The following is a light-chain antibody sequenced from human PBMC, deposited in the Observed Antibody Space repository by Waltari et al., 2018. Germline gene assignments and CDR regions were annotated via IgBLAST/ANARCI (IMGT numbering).Light chain of an antibody. V-gene: IGKV1-5*03. CDR2: KAS. Sequence: DIQMTQSPSTLSASVGDRVTLTCRASQSISNWLAWYQQKPGKAPKLLIDKASSLQRGVPSTFSGSGSETEFTLTISSLQPDDFATYYCQHYNSRFFTFGQGTKLEVK. CDR1: QSISNW. J-gene: IGKJ2*01. CDR3: QHYNSRFFT.